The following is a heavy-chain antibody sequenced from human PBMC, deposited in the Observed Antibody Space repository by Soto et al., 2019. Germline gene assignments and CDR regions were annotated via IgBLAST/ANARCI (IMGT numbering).Heavy chain of an antibody. J-gene: IGHJ6*02. CDR2: IIPIFGTA. Sequence: ASVKVSCKASGGTFSSYAISWVRQAPGQGLEWMGGIIPIFGTANYAHKFQGRVTITADESTSTAYMELSSLRSEDTAVYYCAREDIVVVPAASNVNYYYYGMDVWGQGTTVTVSS. V-gene: IGHV1-69*13. CDR3: AREDIVVVPAASNVNYYYYGMDV. D-gene: IGHD2-2*01. CDR1: GGTFSSYA.